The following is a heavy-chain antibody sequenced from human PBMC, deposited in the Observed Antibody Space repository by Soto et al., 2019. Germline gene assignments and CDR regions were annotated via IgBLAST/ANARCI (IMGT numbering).Heavy chain of an antibody. CDR1: GYTFTNSD. CDR2: MNPDSGHA. V-gene: IGHV1-8*01. Sequence: ASVKVSCKASGYTFTNSDINWVRQAPGQGLEWMGWMNPDSGHAAYAQKFRGRVTLTTSTSTSTVYMEMRSLGSEDTAVYYCARRPHCSGGICYYGLDNWGQGTLVTVSS. D-gene: IGHD2-15*01. J-gene: IGHJ4*02. CDR3: ARRPHCSGGICYYGLDN.